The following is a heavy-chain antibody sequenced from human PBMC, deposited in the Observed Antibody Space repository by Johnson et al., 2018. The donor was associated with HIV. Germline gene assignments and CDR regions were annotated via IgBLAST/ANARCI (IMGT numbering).Heavy chain of an antibody. J-gene: IGHJ3*02. D-gene: IGHD3-22*01. CDR2: IKQDGSEK. CDR3: ARDLVPYYDDSSGYLGAFDI. Sequence: VQLVESGGGLVQPGGSLRLSCAASGFTFSSYWMSWVRQAPGKGLEWVANIKQDGSEKYYVDSVKGRFTISRDNAKNSLYLQMNSLRAEDTAVYYCARDLVPYYDDSSGYLGAFDIWGQGTMVTVSS. CDR1: GFTFSSYW. V-gene: IGHV3-7*01.